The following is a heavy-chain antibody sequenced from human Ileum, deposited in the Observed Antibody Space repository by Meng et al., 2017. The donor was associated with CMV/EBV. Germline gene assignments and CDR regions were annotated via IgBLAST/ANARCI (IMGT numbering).Heavy chain of an antibody. D-gene: IGHD6-13*01. CDR1: FSIRRRSVG. CDR2: IYWNDDK. Sequence: FSIRRRSVGVGWLRQPPGRALEWLELIYWNDDKRYRPSLQSRLTITKDTSKNQVVLTMTNMYPVDTATYYYAHATRPSTWDSGTSDYWGQGTLVTVSS. J-gene: IGHJ4*02. V-gene: IGHV2-5*01. CDR3: AHATRPSTWDSGTSDY.